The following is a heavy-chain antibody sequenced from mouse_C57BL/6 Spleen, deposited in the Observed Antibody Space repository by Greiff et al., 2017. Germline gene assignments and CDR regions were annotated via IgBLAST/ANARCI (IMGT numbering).Heavy chain of an antibody. Sequence: QVQLKESGPGLVQPSQSLSITCTVSGFSLTSYGVHWVRQSPGKGLEWLGVIWSGGSTDYNAAFISRLSISKDNSKSQVFFKMNSLQADDTAIYYCARNRAYYGSREFAYWGQGTLVTVSA. CDR3: ARNRAYYGSREFAY. D-gene: IGHD1-1*01. CDR1: GFSLTSYG. CDR2: IWSGGST. V-gene: IGHV2-2*01. J-gene: IGHJ3*01.